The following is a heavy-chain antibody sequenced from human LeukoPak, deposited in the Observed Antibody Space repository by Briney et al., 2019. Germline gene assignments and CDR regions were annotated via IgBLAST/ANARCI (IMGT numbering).Heavy chain of an antibody. D-gene: IGHD3-22*01. CDR1: GFSLSGYW. V-gene: IGHV3-7*01. CDR3: ARECIDGYYESSGYDL. CDR2: IKDDGSRK. J-gene: IGHJ4*02. Sequence: GGSLRLSCAASGFSLSGYWMTWVRQAPGKGLEWVANIKDDGSRKHDVDSARGRFTISRVNAKNSLYLDMNSLRAEDTAVYYCARECIDGYYESSGYDLWGQGTLVTVSS.